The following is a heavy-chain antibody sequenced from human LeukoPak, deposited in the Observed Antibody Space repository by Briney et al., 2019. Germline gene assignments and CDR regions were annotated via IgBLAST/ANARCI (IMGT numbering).Heavy chain of an antibody. Sequence: PGGSLRLSCAASGFSFSAYNMNWVRQTPGKGLEWVAVISYDGSNKYYADSVKGRFTISRDNSKNTLYLQMNSLRAEDTAVYYCAKAPGTAGKRGFDYWGQGTLVTVSS. CDR2: ISYDGSNK. V-gene: IGHV3-30*18. J-gene: IGHJ4*02. CDR3: AKAPGTAGKRGFDY. D-gene: IGHD6-19*01. CDR1: GFSFSAYN.